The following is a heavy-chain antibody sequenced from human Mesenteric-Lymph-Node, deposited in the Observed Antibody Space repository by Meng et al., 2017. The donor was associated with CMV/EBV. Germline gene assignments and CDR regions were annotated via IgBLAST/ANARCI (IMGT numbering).Heavy chain of an antibody. Sequence: LSLTCAASGFTFSSYWMHWVRHAPGKGLVWVSRINSDGSSTSYADSVKGRFTISRDNAKNTLYLQMNSLRAEDTAVYYCARGLDRIDYWGQGTLVTVSS. CDR3: ARGLDRIDY. V-gene: IGHV3-74*01. CDR2: INSDGSST. CDR1: GFTFSSYW. D-gene: IGHD1-1*01. J-gene: IGHJ4*02.